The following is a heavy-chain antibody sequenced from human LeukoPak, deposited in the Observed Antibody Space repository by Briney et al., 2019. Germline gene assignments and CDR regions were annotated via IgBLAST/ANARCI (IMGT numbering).Heavy chain of an antibody. CDR1: GFIFNNYA. CDR3: AKSDCGSYGCKLLNY. V-gene: IGHV3-23*01. Sequence: GGSLRLSCAASGFIFNNYAMSWVRQAPGEGLEWVSAINGGGDDTRYADSVKGRFTISRDNSKNTVSLQMNSLRVEDTALYFCAKSDCGSYGCKLLNYWGQGTLVTVSS. D-gene: IGHD3-3*01. CDR2: INGGGDDT. J-gene: IGHJ4*02.